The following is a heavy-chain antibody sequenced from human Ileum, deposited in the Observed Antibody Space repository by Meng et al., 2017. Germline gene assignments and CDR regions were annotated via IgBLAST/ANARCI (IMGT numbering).Heavy chain of an antibody. Sequence: QVQVVLAGAEGEMPGSSVKFCFKASGYTCTTSYAHWVRQAPGKGLEWMGVINAGSGDTGYAQKFQGRLTMTRDTSTSTLYMELSSLRSEDTAVYYCAKDSHGYGDGGHWGQGTLVTVSS. V-gene: IGHV1-46*01. CDR3: AKDSHGYGDGGH. D-gene: IGHD4-17*01. J-gene: IGHJ4*02. CDR1: GYTCTTSY. CDR2: INAGSGDT.